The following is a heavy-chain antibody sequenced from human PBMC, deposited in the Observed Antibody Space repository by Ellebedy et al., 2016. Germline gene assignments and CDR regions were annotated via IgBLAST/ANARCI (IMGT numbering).Heavy chain of an antibody. J-gene: IGHJ4*02. CDR3: RQGHYFDQ. CDR1: GFSFSNYF. CDR2: ISAGGETT. Sequence: GESLKISXATSGFSFSNYFMTWIRRAPGKGLEWVATISAGGETTYLADSVRGRFTVSRDNSKYILYLHMKNLRADDTALYYCRQGHYFDQWGQGALVTVSS. V-gene: IGHV3-23*01.